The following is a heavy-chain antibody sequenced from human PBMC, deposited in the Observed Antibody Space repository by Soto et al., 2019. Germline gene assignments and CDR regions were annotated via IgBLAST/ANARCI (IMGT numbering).Heavy chain of an antibody. CDR2: ISAYNGNT. CDR3: ARVGDYDFWSGYYQGIDY. V-gene: IGHV1-18*01. D-gene: IGHD3-3*01. Sequence: QVQLVQSGAEVKKPGASVKVSCKASGYTFTSYGISWVRQAPGQGLEWMGWISAYNGNTNYAQKLQGRVTMTKDTSTSTAYMELRTLRSDDTAVYYCARVGDYDFWSGYYQGIDYWGQGTLVTVSS. J-gene: IGHJ4*02. CDR1: GYTFTSYG.